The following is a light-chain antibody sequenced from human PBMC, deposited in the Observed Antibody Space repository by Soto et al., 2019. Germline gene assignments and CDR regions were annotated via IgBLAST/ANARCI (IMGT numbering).Light chain of an antibody. Sequence: EMVMTQSPATLSVSPGEKATLSCRASQSVSSSLAWYQQIPGQAPRLLIYGASTRATAIPARFSGSGSGTDFTLTISSLQSEDFAIYYCQQYDNWPWTFGQGTKLEIK. J-gene: IGKJ1*01. CDR2: GAS. V-gene: IGKV3-15*01. CDR1: QSVSSS. CDR3: QQYDNWPWT.